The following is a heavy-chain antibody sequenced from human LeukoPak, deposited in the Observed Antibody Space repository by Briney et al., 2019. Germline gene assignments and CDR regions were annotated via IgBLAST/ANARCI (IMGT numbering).Heavy chain of an antibody. D-gene: IGHD3-10*01. Sequence: SETLSLTCTVSGGSISNYYWSWLRQPAGKGLEWIGRIYTSGSTNYNPPLQSRVTISVDQSKNQFSLKLSSATAADTAVYYCARVPLWFGELLRDAFDIWGQGTMVTVSS. CDR1: GGSISNYY. CDR3: ARVPLWFGELLRDAFDI. J-gene: IGHJ3*02. CDR2: IYTSGST. V-gene: IGHV4-4*07.